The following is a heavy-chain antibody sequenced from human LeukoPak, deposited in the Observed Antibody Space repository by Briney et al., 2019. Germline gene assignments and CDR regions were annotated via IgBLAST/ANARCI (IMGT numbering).Heavy chain of an antibody. Sequence: QPGGSLRLSCAASGFTFSSYAMNWVRQAPGKGLEWVSNIGAGSGSTYYADSVKGRFTISRDNSKNTLYLQMNSLRAEDTAVYYCAKGVSALVPATRVPDYWGQGTLVTVSS. CDR3: AKGVSALVPATRVPDY. V-gene: IGHV3-23*01. D-gene: IGHD2-2*01. CDR1: GFTFSSYA. CDR2: IGAGSGST. J-gene: IGHJ4*02.